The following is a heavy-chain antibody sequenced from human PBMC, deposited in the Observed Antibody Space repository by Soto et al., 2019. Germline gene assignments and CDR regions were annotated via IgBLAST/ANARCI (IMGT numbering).Heavy chain of an antibody. D-gene: IGHD6-19*01. CDR2: ISHDGINK. J-gene: IGHJ5*02. CDR3: ARDMYSSDYFVKWFEP. Sequence: QVRLVESGGGVVQPGRSLRLSCTASGFSFSSYAMYWFRQPQGKGLEWVAVISHDGINKHYADSVKGRVTVSRDNSNHSLDLRLNSLRGEDTAMYYCARDMYSSDYFVKWFEPWGQGTLVTVSS. V-gene: IGHV3-30-3*01. CDR1: GFSFSSYA.